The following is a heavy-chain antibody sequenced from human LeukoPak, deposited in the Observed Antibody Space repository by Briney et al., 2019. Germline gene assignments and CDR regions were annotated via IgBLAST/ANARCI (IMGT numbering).Heavy chain of an antibody. D-gene: IGHD4-11*01. CDR3: ARGGAGSDSILFDY. Sequence: ASVKVSCKASGYTFTSYGISWVRQAPGQGLEWMGWVSAYNGNTKYAQNFQGRVTMTTDTSTSTAYMELRSLRSADTAVFYCARGGAGSDSILFDYWGQGPLVTVSS. CDR1: GYTFTSYG. J-gene: IGHJ4*02. V-gene: IGHV1-18*01. CDR2: VSAYNGNT.